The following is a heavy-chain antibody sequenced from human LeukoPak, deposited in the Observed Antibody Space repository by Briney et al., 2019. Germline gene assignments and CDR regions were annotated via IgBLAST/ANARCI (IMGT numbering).Heavy chain of an antibody. V-gene: IGHV4-39*07. D-gene: IGHD3-22*01. CDR3: ARGEREDTHDSSGYYPPFDY. J-gene: IGHJ4*02. CDR1: GGSISSSSYY. Sequence: SETLSLTCTVSGGSISSSSYYWGWIRQPPGKGLEWIGEINHSGSTNYNPSLKSRVTISVDTSKNQFSLKLSSVTAADTAVYYCARGEREDTHDSSGYYPPFDYWGQGTLVTVSS. CDR2: INHSGST.